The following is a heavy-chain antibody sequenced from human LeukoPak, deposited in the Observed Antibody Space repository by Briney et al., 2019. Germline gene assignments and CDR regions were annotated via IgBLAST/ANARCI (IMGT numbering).Heavy chain of an antibody. Sequence: SETLSLTCAVYGGSLSGYYWSWIRQPPGKGLEWIGEINHSGSTNYNPSLKSRVTISVDTSKNQFSLKLSSVTAADTAVYYCASTIAQQLVLWFDPWGQGTLVTVSS. V-gene: IGHV4-34*01. CDR2: INHSGST. CDR1: GGSLSGYY. D-gene: IGHD6-13*01. J-gene: IGHJ5*02. CDR3: ASTIAQQLVLWFDP.